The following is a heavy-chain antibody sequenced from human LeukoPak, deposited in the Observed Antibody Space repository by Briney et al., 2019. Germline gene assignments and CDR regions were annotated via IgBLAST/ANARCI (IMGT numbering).Heavy chain of an antibody. D-gene: IGHD4-17*01. CDR3: ARASRPTVTIDPYYFDY. V-gene: IGHV1-2*02. CDR1: GYTFTGYY. Sequence: ASVKVSCKASGYTFTGYYMHWVRQAPGQGLEWMGWVYPNSGGTNYPQKFQGRVTVTRDTSTTTAYMEVSRLTSDDTAVYYCARASRPTVTIDPYYFDYWGQGTLVTVSS. J-gene: IGHJ4*02. CDR2: VYPNSGGT.